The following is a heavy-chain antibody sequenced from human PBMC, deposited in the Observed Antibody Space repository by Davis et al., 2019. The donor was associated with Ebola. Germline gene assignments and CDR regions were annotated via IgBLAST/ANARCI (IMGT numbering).Heavy chain of an antibody. CDR3: ARDYGSSYGFEHYFGY. CDR2: ISYSGTS. J-gene: IGHJ4*02. V-gene: IGHV4-59*01. Sequence: MPSETLSLTCAVYGGSFSGYYWSWIRQAPGKGLEWIGYISYSGTSNYNPSLKSRVTISIDTSKNQFSLKLNSVTAADTAVYYCARDYGSSYGFEHYFGYWGQGTQVTVSS. CDR1: GGSFSGYY. D-gene: IGHD5-18*01.